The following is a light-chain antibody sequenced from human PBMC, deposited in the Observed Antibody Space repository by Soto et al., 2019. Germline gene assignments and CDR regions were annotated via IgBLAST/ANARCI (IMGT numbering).Light chain of an antibody. V-gene: IGKV1-5*01. Sequence: DIQMTQSPSILSASVGDRVTITCRASQSIRSWLAWYQQKPGKAPKLLIYGAYSLESGVASRFSGRRSGTEFTLTIAGLQPEDFATYYCQQYESYSPLTFGGGTKVEIK. CDR1: QSIRSW. CDR2: GAY. J-gene: IGKJ4*01. CDR3: QQYESYSPLT.